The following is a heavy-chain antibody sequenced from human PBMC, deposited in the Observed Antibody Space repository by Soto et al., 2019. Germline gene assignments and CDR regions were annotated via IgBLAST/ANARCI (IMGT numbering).Heavy chain of an antibody. Sequence: PGGSLRLSCVASGFSFSGYAMSWVRQAPGKGLVWVSSITGTGVSIYYADSVRGRFTISRDNSKNTLYLQMSSLRAADAARYYCATHLAAATPPFDYWGQGTLVTVSS. V-gene: IGHV3-23*01. CDR1: GFSFSGYA. CDR2: ITGTGVSI. CDR3: ATHLAAATPPFDY. D-gene: IGHD6-13*01. J-gene: IGHJ4*02.